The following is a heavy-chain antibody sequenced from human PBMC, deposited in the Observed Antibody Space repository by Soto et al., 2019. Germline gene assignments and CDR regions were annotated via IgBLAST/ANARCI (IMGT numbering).Heavy chain of an antibody. CDR2: INPSGGST. CDR3: ARARSITIFGVVIGWFDP. J-gene: IGHJ5*02. CDR1: GYTFTSYY. D-gene: IGHD3-3*01. Sequence: EASVKVSCKASGYTFTSYYMHWVRQAPGQGLEWMGIINPSGGSTSYAQKFQGRVTMTRDTSTSTVYMELSSLRSEDTAVYYCARARSITIFGVVIGWFDPWGQGTLVTVSS. V-gene: IGHV1-46*01.